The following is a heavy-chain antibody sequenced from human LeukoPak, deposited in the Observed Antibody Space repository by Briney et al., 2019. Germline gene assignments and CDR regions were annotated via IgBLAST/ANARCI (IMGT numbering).Heavy chain of an antibody. V-gene: IGHV1-2*02. CDR2: INPNSGGT. D-gene: IGHD2-8*02. CDR1: GYTFTGYY. Sequence: ASVKVSCKASGYTFTGYYMHWVRQAPGQGLEWMGWINPNSGGTNYAQKFQGRVTMTRDTSISTAYMELSRLRSDDTAVYYCARANKSLLQKGTESAPVDYWGQGTLVTVSS. CDR3: ARANKSLLQKGTESAPVDY. J-gene: IGHJ4*02.